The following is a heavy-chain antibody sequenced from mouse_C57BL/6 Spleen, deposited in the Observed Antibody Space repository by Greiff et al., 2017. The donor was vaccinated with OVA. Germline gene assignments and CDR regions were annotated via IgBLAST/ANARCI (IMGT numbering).Heavy chain of an antibody. CDR2: ISYDGSN. V-gene: IGHV3-6*01. CDR1: GYSITSGYY. D-gene: IGHD2-4*01. Sequence: EVHLVESGPGLVKPSQSLSLTCSVTGYSITSGYYWNWIRQFPGNKLEWMGYISYDGSNNYNPSLKNRISITRDTSKNQFFLKLNSVTTEDTATYYCAREGDYDYDEGAMDYWGQGTSVTVSS. J-gene: IGHJ4*01. CDR3: AREGDYDYDEGAMDY.